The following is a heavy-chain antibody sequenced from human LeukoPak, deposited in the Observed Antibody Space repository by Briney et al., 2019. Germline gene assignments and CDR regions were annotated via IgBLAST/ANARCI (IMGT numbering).Heavy chain of an antibody. CDR1: GFTFSAYG. Sequence: GGSLRLSCAVSGFTFSAYGMQWVRQAPGKGLEWVAFIRYDGSKQYYGDSVKGRFTISRDNYKNTLFLQMHSLRTEDKAMYYCAQYSPSGWLFDFWGQGILVTVTS. CDR2: IRYDGSKQ. V-gene: IGHV3-30*02. J-gene: IGHJ4*02. CDR3: AQYSPSGWLFDF. D-gene: IGHD6-19*01.